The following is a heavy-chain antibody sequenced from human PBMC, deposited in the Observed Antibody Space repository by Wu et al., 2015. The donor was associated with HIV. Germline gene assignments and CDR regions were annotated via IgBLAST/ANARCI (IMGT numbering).Heavy chain of an antibody. V-gene: IGHV1-2*02. CDR1: GYTFTGYY. CDR3: ARDYYDVLTTYSHYFFDL. Sequence: QVQLVQSGAEVKKPGASVKVSCKASGYTFTGYYMHWLRQAPGQGPEWMGWINPNSGGTNYAQKFQDRVTLTRDTSVSIAYMEMSGLRSDDTAVYYCARDYYDVLTTYSHYFFDLWGRGTLVTVSS. J-gene: IGHJ4*02. D-gene: IGHD3-9*01. CDR2: INPNSGGT.